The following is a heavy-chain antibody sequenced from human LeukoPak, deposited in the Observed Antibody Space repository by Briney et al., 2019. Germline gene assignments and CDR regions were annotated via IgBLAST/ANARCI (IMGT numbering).Heavy chain of an antibody. Sequence: GGSLRLSCAASGFTFDDYGMSWVRQAPGKWLQWVAGTNWNGDSSGYADSVKGRFTISRDNAKNSLYLQMNSQRVEDTALYYCARDHYTSNWPSDFWGQGTLVTVSS. CDR1: GFTFDDYG. V-gene: IGHV3-20*04. CDR3: ARDHYTSNWPSDF. D-gene: IGHD6-13*01. CDR2: TNWNGDSS. J-gene: IGHJ4*02.